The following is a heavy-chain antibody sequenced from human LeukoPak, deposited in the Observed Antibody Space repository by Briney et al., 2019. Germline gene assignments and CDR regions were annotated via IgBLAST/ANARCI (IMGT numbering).Heavy chain of an antibody. CDR1: GFTFNNYA. Sequence: GVSLRLSCAASGFTFNNYAMTWVRQAPGKGLEWVSTISGSVINTYYTDSVKGRFTISRDNSKDTLYLQMNSLRAEDTAVYYCARNSGSYVSYYFDFWGQGTLVTVSS. CDR2: ISGSVINT. J-gene: IGHJ4*02. D-gene: IGHD1-26*01. V-gene: IGHV3-23*01. CDR3: ARNSGSYVSYYFDF.